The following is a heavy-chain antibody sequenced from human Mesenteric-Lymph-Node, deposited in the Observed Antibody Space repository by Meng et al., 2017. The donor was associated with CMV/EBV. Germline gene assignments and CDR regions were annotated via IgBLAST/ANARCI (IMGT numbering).Heavy chain of an antibody. CDR1: ISSSNW. V-gene: IGHV4-4*02. CDR3: ASTATLGYCSSTSCYSWFDP. J-gene: IGHJ5*02. CDR2: IYHSGST. D-gene: IGHD2-2*01. Sequence: ISSSNWWSWVRQPPGKGLEWIGEIYHSGSTNYNPSLKSRVTISVDKSKNQFSLKLSSVTAADTAVYYCASTATLGYCSSTSCYSWFDPWGQGTLVTVSS.